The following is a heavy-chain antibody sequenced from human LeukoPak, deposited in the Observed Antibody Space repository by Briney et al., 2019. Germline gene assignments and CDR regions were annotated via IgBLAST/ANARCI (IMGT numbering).Heavy chain of an antibody. D-gene: IGHD3-10*01. V-gene: IGHV3-23*01. CDR1: GFTFSRYS. CDR3: AKDLYYGSGTYYGMDV. CDR2: ISPSGETT. J-gene: IGHJ6*02. Sequence: PGGSLRLSCAASGFTFSRYSMTWVRQTPGKGLEWVSTISPSGETTWYPDSVKGRFAISRDNSKNTLYLQMNSLRAEDTALYYCAKDLYYGSGTYYGMDVWGQGTTVTVSS.